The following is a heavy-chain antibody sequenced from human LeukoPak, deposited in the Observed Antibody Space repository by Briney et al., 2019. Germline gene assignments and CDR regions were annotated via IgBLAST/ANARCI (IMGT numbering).Heavy chain of an antibody. CDR2: ISSSSDYI. CDR1: GFTFSSYT. Sequence: GGSLRLSCAASGFTFSSYTMNWVRQAPGKGLEWVSSISSSSDYIYYADSVKGRFTISRDNAKTSLYLQMNSLRAEDTAVYYCARRGPGLTFDFWGQGNLVTVSS. J-gene: IGHJ4*02. V-gene: IGHV3-21*01. CDR3: ARRGPGLTFDF. D-gene: IGHD1-14*01.